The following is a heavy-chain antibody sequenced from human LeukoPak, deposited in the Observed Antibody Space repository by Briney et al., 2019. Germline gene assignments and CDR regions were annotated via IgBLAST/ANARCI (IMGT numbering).Heavy chain of an antibody. Sequence: SETLSLTCTVSGGSISSYYWSWIRQPAGKGLEWIGRIYTSGSTNYNPSLKSRVTMSVDTSKNQFSLKLSSVTAADTAVYYCARDSYYYDSSGTHAFDIWGQGTMVTVSS. J-gene: IGHJ3*02. V-gene: IGHV4-4*07. CDR2: IYTSGST. CDR3: ARDSYYYDSSGTHAFDI. CDR1: GGSISSYY. D-gene: IGHD3-22*01.